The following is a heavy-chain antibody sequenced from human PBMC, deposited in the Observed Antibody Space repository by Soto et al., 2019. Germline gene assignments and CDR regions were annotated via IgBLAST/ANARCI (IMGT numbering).Heavy chain of an antibody. CDR3: GCSRRPARLGPKGASEY. V-gene: IGHV3-74*01. Sequence: QLGGSLRLSCATSGFTFSNYWMHWVRQVPGRGLVWVSRIDTDGSTTSYADFAKGRFTISRDNAKSTLSLQMNSLRAEDTAIYYCGCSRRPARLGPKGASEYWGQGPLVT. D-gene: IGHD2-15*01. CDR1: GFTFSNYW. J-gene: IGHJ4*02. CDR2: IDTDGSTT.